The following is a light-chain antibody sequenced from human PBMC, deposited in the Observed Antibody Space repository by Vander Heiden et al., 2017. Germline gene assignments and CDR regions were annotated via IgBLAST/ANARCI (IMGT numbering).Light chain of an antibody. J-gene: IGKJ4*01. V-gene: IGKV3-11*01. CDR1: QSVSSY. CDR3: QQRSNWHT. CDR2: DAS. Sequence: EIVLTQSPATLSLSPGERATLSCRASQSVSSYLAWYQQKPGQAPRLLIYDASNRATGIPGRFSGSGSGTDFTLTISSLEPEDFAVYYCQQRSNWHTFGGGTKVEIK.